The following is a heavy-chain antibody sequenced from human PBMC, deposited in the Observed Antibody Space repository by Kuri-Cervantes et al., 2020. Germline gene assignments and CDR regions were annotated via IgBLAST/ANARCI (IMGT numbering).Heavy chain of an antibody. CDR2: MNPNSGNT. D-gene: IGHD2-15*01. J-gene: IGHJ6*02. V-gene: IGHV1-8*01. Sequence: ASVKVSCKASGYTFTSYDINWVRQATGQGLEWMGWMNPNSGNTGYAQKFQGRVTMTRNTSISTAYMELSSLRSDDTAVYYCARDLRDIVVVVAATPEDGMDVWGQGTTVTVSS. CDR1: GYTFTSYD. CDR3: ARDLRDIVVVVAATPEDGMDV.